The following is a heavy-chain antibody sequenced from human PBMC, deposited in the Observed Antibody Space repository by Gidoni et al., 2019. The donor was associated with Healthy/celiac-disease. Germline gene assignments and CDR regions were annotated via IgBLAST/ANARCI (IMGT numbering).Heavy chain of an antibody. CDR2: INSDGSST. CDR1: GFTFSSDW. Sequence: EVQLVESGGGLVQPGGSLRLSWAASGFTFSSDWMHWVRQAPGKGLVWVSRINSDGSSTSYADSVKGRFTISRDNAKNTLYLQMNSLRAEDTAVYYCWVGGSYYFDYWGQGTLVTVSS. J-gene: IGHJ4*02. CDR3: WVGGSYYFDY. V-gene: IGHV3-74*01. D-gene: IGHD1-26*01.